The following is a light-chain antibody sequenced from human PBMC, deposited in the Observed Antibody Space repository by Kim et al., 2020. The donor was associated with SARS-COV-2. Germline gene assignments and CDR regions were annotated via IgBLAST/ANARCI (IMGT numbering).Light chain of an antibody. CDR3: QQYGSSPLT. CDR2: GAS. Sequence: EIVLTQSPGTLSLSPGERATLSCRASQSVSSSYLAWYQQKPGQAPRLLIYGASSRATGIPDRFSGSGSGTDFTLTISRLEPEDFAVYYCQQYGSSPLTFGGRTKVGIK. V-gene: IGKV3-20*01. J-gene: IGKJ4*01. CDR1: QSVSSSY.